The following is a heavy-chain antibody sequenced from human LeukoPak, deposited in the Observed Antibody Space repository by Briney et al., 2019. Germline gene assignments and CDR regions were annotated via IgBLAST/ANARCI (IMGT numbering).Heavy chain of an antibody. D-gene: IGHD2-2*01. Sequence: SETLSLTCTVSGGSISSSSYYWGWIRQPPGKGLEWIGSIYYSGSTYYNPSLKSRVTISVDTSKNQFSLKLNSVTAADTAVYYCARTTEDCSSTSCYQYWFDPWGQGTLVTVSS. J-gene: IGHJ5*02. CDR3: ARTTEDCSSTSCYQYWFDP. CDR2: IYYSGST. V-gene: IGHV4-39*07. CDR1: GGSISSSSYY.